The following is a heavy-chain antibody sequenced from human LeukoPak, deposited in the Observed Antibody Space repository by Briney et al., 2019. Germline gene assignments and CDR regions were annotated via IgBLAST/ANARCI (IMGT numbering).Heavy chain of an antibody. CDR2: MNPNSGNT. V-gene: IGHV1-8*01. Sequence: ASVKVSCKASGYTFTSYDINWVRQATGQGLEWMGWMNPNSGNTGYAQKVQGRVTMTRNTSISTAYMELSSLRSEDTAVYYCARANVGYCSSTSCFYYYYGMDVWGQGTTVTVSS. D-gene: IGHD2-2*01. CDR1: GYTFTSYD. J-gene: IGHJ6*02. CDR3: ARANVGYCSSTSCFYYYYGMDV.